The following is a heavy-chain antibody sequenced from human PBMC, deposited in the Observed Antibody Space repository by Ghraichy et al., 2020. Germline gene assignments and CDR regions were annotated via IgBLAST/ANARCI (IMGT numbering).Heavy chain of an antibody. Sequence: GESLNISCKGSGYSFTSYWIGWVRQMPGKGLVWMGIIYPGDSDTRYSPSFQGQVTISADKSISTAYLQWSSLKASDTAMYYCARPLRFGPLDDAFDIWGQGTMVTVSS. CDR3: ARPLRFGPLDDAFDI. J-gene: IGHJ3*02. CDR2: IYPGDSDT. V-gene: IGHV5-51*01. CDR1: GYSFTSYW. D-gene: IGHD3-10*01.